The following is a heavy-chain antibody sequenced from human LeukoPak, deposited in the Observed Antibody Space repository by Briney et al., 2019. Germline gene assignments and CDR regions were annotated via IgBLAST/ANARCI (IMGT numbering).Heavy chain of an antibody. CDR2: INPNSGGT. V-gene: IGHV1-2*06. CDR3: ARGRSSWYDLDY. CDR1: GYSFTGYY. J-gene: IGHJ4*02. Sequence: ASVKVSCKASGYSFTGYYMYWVRQAPGQGLEWMGRINPNSGGTNYAQKFQGRVTMTRDTSISTAYMELSRLRSDDTAVCYCARGRSSWYDLDYWGQGTLVTVSS. D-gene: IGHD6-13*01.